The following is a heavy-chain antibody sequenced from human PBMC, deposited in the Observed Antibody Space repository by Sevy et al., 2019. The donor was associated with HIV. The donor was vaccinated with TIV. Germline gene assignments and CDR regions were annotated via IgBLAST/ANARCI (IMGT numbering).Heavy chain of an antibody. CDR3: ARDSGCFLSFDY. CDR1: GFTFSSYG. Sequence: GGSLRLSCAASGFTFSSYGMHWVRQAPGKGLEWVAVIWYDGSNKYYADSVKGRFTISRDNSKNTLYLQMNSLRAEDTAVYYSARDSGCFLSFDYWGQGTLVTVSS. CDR2: IWYDGSNK. V-gene: IGHV3-33*01. J-gene: IGHJ4*02. D-gene: IGHD1-26*01.